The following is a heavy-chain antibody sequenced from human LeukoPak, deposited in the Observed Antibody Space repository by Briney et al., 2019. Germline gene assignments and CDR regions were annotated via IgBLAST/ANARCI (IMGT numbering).Heavy chain of an antibody. J-gene: IGHJ4*02. CDR1: GGSISSGTYY. Sequence: PSQTLSLTCTVSGGSISSGTYYWSWIRQPAGKGLEWIGRTHTRGSTNYNPSLKSRVTISVDTSKNQFSLKLNSVTAADTAVYYCARGPASTELWLDYFDYWGQGTLVTVSS. CDR3: ARGPASTELWLDYFDY. CDR2: THTRGST. V-gene: IGHV4-61*02. D-gene: IGHD3-22*01.